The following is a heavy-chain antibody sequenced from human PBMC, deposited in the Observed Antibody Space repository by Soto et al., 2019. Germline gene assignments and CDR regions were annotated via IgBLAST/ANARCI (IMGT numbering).Heavy chain of an antibody. D-gene: IGHD3-9*01. CDR3: AVGGLRYFDWLPDY. CDR2: INAGNGNT. J-gene: IGHJ4*02. V-gene: IGHV1-3*01. CDR1: GYTLTSYA. Sequence: GASVKVSCKASGYTLTSYAMHWVREAPGQRLEWMGWINAGNGNTKYSQKFQGRVTITRDTSASTAYMELSSLRSEDTAVYYCAVGGLRYFDWLPDYWGQGTLVTVSS.